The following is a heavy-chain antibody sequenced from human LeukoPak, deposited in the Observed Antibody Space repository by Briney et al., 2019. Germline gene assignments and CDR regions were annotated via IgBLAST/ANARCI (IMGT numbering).Heavy chain of an antibody. J-gene: IGHJ4*02. D-gene: IGHD6-6*01. Sequence: SVKVSCKASGGTFSSYAISWVRQAPGQGLEWMGGIIPIFGTANYAQKFQGRVTITADESTSTAYMELSSLRSEDTAVYYCARVTVGSSGVDYWGQGTLVTVSS. CDR2: IIPIFGTA. V-gene: IGHV1-69*01. CDR3: ARVTVGSSGVDY. CDR1: GGTFSSYA.